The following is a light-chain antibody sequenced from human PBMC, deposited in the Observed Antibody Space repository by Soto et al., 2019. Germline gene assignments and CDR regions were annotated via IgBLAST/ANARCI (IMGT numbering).Light chain of an antibody. CDR2: GAS. CDR1: QGIRTD. J-gene: IGKJ3*01. Sequence: AVQLTQSPSSLSASVGDGVTITCRASQGIRTDLGWYQQSPGKAPKVLIVGASTLQSGVPSRFSGSGSGTDFTLTISSLQPEDSATYYCQQLSSYPRTFGPGTKVDIK. CDR3: QQLSSYPRT. V-gene: IGKV1-6*01.